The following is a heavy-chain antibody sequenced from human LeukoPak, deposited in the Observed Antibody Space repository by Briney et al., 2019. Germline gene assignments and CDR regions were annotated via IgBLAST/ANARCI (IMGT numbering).Heavy chain of an antibody. CDR3: ACRHDSSGYYYFDY. CDR1: GYSISSGYY. V-gene: IGHV4-38-2*01. D-gene: IGHD3-22*01. J-gene: IGHJ4*02. CDR2: IYHSGST. Sequence: SETLSLTCAVSGYSISSGYYWGWIRQPPGKGLEWIGSIYHSGSTYYNPSLKSRVTISVDTSKNQFSLKLSPVTAADTAVYYCACRHDSSGYYYFDYWGQGTLVTVSS.